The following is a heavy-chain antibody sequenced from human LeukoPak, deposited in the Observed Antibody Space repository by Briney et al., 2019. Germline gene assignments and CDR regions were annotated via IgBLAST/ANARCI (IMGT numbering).Heavy chain of an antibody. CDR3: ARRDSGFEFFDY. Sequence: LGESLKISCKGSGYSFTNYWIGWVRQMPGKDVEWMGIIYPGDSDTRYSPSFQGQVTISADKFLSTAYLQWRSLEASDNAMYYCARRDSGFEFFDYWGQGTLVTVSS. D-gene: IGHD5-12*01. J-gene: IGHJ4*02. CDR2: IYPGDSDT. V-gene: IGHV5-51*01. CDR1: GYSFTNYW.